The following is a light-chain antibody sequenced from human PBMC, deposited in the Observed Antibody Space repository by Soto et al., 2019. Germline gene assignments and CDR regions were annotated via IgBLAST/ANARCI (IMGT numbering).Light chain of an antibody. J-gene: IGLJ2*01. CDR1: TSFVGSYNR. CDR2: EGN. CDR3: GSFVGSASLG. Sequence: QSVLTQPASVSGSPGQSITFSCTGTTSFVGSYNRVSWYQVHPGKAPKLMIYEGNKRPSGVSNRFSGSTSANTASLTISGLKAEDEDDYYCGSFVGSASLGFGGGTKLTVL. V-gene: IGLV2-23*01.